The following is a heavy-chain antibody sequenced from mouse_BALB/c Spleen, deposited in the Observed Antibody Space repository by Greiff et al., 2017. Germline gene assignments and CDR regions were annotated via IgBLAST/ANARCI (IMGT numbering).Heavy chain of an antibody. V-gene: IGHV1-7*01. CDR2: INPSTGYT. J-gene: IGHJ4*01. D-gene: IGHD1-1*01. CDR1: GYTFTSYW. CDR3: ARYYGSSYYAMDY. Sequence: QVQLKQSGAELAKPGASVKMSCKASGYTFTSYWMHWVKQRPGQGLEWIGYINPSTGYTEYNQKFKDKATLTADKSSSTAYMQLSSLTSEDSAVYYCARYYGSSYYAMDYWVQGTSVTVSS.